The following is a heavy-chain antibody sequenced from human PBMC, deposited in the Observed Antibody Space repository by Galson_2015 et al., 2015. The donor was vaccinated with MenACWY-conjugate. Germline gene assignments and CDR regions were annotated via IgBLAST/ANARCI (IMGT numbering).Heavy chain of an antibody. V-gene: IGHV5-51*01. J-gene: IGHJ6*02. CDR3: ASHPPCGRGKDD. CDR1: GYNFITYW. CDR2: ISPIDSKT. D-gene: IGHD1-26*01. Sequence: QSGAEVKKPGESLKISCTASGYNFITYWIGWVRQVPGKGLEWVGLISPIDSKTRYSPAFEGRVTISADNSITTAYLQWNSLQASDAAMYYGASHPPCGRGKDDWGQGPTFAVS.